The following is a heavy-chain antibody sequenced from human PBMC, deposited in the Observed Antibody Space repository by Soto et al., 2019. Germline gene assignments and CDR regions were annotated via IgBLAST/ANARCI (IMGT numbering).Heavy chain of an antibody. D-gene: IGHD2-15*01. V-gene: IGHV4-59*08. J-gene: IGHJ6*02. Sequence: SETLSLTCTVSGGSISSYYLSWIRQPPGKGLEWIGYIYYNVNTNYNPSLKSRVTISVDTSKNQFSLRLSSVTAADTAVYHCARQMFIGGMDVWGQGTTVTVSS. CDR2: IYYNVNT. CDR3: ARQMFIGGMDV. CDR1: GGSISSYY.